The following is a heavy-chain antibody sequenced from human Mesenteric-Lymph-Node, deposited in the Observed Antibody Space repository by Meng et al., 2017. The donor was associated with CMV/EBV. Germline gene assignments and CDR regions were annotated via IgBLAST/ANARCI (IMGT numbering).Heavy chain of an antibody. Sequence: YGGSFSGYYWSWIRQPPGKGLEWIGEINHSGSTNYNPSLKSRVTISVDTSKNQFSLKLSSVTAADTAVYYCARANTDSSGYYYFDYWGQGTLVTVSS. J-gene: IGHJ4*02. V-gene: IGHV4-34*01. CDR2: INHSGST. CDR3: ARANTDSSGYYYFDY. D-gene: IGHD3-22*01. CDR1: GGSFSGYY.